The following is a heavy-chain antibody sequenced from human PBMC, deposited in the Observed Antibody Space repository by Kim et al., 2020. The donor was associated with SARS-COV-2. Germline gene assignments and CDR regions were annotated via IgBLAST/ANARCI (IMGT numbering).Heavy chain of an antibody. CDR3: ARGGRARTIFGVVIPHYFDY. CDR2: INHSGST. CDR1: GGSFSGYY. D-gene: IGHD3-3*01. Sequence: SETLSLTCAVYGGSFSGYYWSWIRQPPGKGLEWIGEINHSGSTNYNPSLKSRVTISVDTSKNQFSLKLSSVTAADTAVYYCARGGRARTIFGVVIPHYFDYWGQGTLVTVSS. V-gene: IGHV4-34*01. J-gene: IGHJ4*02.